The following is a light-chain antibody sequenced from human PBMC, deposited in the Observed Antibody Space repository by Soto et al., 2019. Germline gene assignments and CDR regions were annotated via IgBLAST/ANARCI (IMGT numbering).Light chain of an antibody. J-gene: IGKJ1*01. CDR2: KAS. Sequence: DIQMTQSPSTLSASVGDRVTITCRASQSISVWLAWYQQKAGKAPNLLIYKASRLESGVPSRFSSSGSETEVTLTISGLQPGDSATYYCQQYNSYTPTFGQGTKVEVK. CDR1: QSISVW. V-gene: IGKV1-5*03. CDR3: QQYNSYTPT.